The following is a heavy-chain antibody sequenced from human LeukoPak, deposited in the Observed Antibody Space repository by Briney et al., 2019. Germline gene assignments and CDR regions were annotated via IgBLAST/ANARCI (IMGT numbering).Heavy chain of an antibody. D-gene: IGHD3-3*01. CDR3: AKDMDFWSGYSNPFDF. Sequence: PGGSLRLSCAASGFTFSNYAMNWVRQAPGKGLEWVSAIDTSGGSTYYLDSMKGRFTISRDNSKNTLYLQMNSLRAEDTAVYYCAKDMDFWSGYSNPFDFWGQGTLLTVSS. CDR2: IDTSGGST. V-gene: IGHV3-23*01. J-gene: IGHJ4*02. CDR1: GFTFSNYA.